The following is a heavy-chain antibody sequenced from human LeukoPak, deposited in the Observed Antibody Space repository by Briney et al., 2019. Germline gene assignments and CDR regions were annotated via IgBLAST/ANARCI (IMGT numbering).Heavy chain of an antibody. D-gene: IGHD4-23*01. V-gene: IGHV4-59*12. CDR3: ARDGGFDAFDI. J-gene: IGHJ3*02. CDR2: IYYSGST. CDR1: GGSISSYY. Sequence: SETLSLTCTISGGSISSYYWSWIRQPPGKGLEWIGYIYYSGSTNYNPSLKSRVTISVDTSKNQFSLKLSSVTAADTAVYYCARDGGFDAFDIWGQGTMVTVSS.